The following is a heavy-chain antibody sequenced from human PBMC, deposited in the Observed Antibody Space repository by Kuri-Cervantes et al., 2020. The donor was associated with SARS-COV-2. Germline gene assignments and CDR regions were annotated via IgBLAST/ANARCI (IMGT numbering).Heavy chain of an antibody. CDR2: IYPGDSDT. CDR3: ARLGGLRLGELSSPNYYYYGMDV. D-gene: IGHD3-16*02. Sequence: GESLKISCKGSGYSFTSYWIGWVRQMPGKGLEWMGIIYPGDSDTRYSPSFQGQVTISADKSISTAYLQWSSLKASDTAMYYCARLGGLRLGELSSPNYYYYGMDVWGQGTTVTVSS. V-gene: IGHV5-51*01. CDR1: GYSFTSYW. J-gene: IGHJ6*02.